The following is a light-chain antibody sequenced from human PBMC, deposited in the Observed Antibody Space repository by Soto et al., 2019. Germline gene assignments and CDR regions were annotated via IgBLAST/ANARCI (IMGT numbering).Light chain of an antibody. CDR1: SSDVGAYKY. CDR2: EVT. CDR3: SSYAGNNNFVV. J-gene: IGLJ2*01. Sequence: QSVLTQPPSASGSPGQSVTISCTGTSSDVGAYKYVSWYQQHPGKAPKLMIYEVTKRPSGVPGRFSGSKSGNTAALTVSGLQAEEEADYYCSSYAGNNNFVVFGGGTKLTVL. V-gene: IGLV2-8*01.